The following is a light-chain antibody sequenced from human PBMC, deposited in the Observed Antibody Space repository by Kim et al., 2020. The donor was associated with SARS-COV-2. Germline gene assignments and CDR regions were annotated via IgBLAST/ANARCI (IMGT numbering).Light chain of an antibody. Sequence: SPGERATLSCRASQSVSSNLAWYQHNPGQAPRLLIYSASTRATGIPARFSGSGSGTEFTLTISSLQSEDLAVYYCQQYNNWPPWTFGQGTKVDIK. CDR2: SAS. CDR1: QSVSSN. CDR3: QQYNNWPPWT. V-gene: IGKV3-15*01. J-gene: IGKJ1*01.